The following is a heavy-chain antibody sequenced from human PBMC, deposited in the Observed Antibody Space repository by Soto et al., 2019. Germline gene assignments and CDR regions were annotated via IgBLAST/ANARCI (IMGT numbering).Heavy chain of an antibody. Sequence: QAQLVESGGGVVQPGRSLRLSCAASGFTFSSFGMHWFRQAPGKGLEWVAVIWYDGSNKYHADSVKGRFTISRDNSKNTLYLQMNSLRAEDTAVYYCARVPGELSSMDVWGQGTTVTVSS. V-gene: IGHV3-33*01. D-gene: IGHD1-26*01. CDR2: IWYDGSNK. CDR3: ARVPGELSSMDV. CDR1: GFTFSSFG. J-gene: IGHJ6*02.